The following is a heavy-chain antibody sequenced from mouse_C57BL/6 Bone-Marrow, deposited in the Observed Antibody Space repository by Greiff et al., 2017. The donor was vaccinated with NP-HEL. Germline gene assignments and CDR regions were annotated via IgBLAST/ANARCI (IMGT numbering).Heavy chain of an antibody. D-gene: IGHD2-4*01. CDR3: ARGGLSYDYDGAMDD. CDR2: IYPGSGST. J-gene: IGHJ4*01. Sequence: QVQLQQPGAELVKPGASVKMSCKASGYTFTSYWITWVKQRPGQGLEWIGYIYPGSGSTNYNEKFKGKATLTAEKSSSTAYMQLSSLTSEDSAVYFCARGGLSYDYDGAMDDWGQGTSVTVSS. V-gene: IGHV1-55*01. CDR1: GYTFTSYW.